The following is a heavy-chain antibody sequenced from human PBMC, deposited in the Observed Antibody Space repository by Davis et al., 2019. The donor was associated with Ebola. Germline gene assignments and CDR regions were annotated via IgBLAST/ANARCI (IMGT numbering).Heavy chain of an antibody. CDR1: GGTFSSST. D-gene: IGHD3-9*01. Sequence: SVKVSCKASGGTFSSSTLTWVRQAPGQGLEWIGGVIPIPGTKDYAQKFQGRVTITADKSTSTVYMELSSLRSEDTAVYYCAVLPARPILIGYSWGQGTLVTVSS. V-gene: IGHV1-69*08. CDR2: VIPIPGTK. J-gene: IGHJ4*02. CDR3: AVLPARPILIGYS.